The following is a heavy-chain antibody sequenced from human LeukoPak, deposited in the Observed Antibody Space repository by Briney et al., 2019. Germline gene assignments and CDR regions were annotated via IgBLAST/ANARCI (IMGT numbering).Heavy chain of an antibody. CDR3: ARYYGSGRTNWFDP. J-gene: IGHJ5*02. Sequence: SQTLSLTCTVSGGSINSNNYYWSWIRQHPGKGLEWIGYIYYSGSTTYNPSLKSRLTISMDTSRNQLSLKLNSVTAADTAVYYCARYYGSGRTNWFDPWGQGTLVTVSS. CDR2: IYYSGST. D-gene: IGHD3-10*01. CDR1: GGSINSNNYY. V-gene: IGHV4-31*03.